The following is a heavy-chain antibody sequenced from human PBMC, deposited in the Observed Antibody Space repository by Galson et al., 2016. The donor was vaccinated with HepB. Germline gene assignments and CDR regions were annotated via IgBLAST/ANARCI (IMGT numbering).Heavy chain of an antibody. CDR1: GFTFSSYA. CDR2: IRGSGGST. V-gene: IGHV3-23*01. D-gene: IGHD6-6*01. J-gene: IGHJ6*02. Sequence: SLRLSCAASGFTFSSYAMNWVRQAPGKGLEWVSSIRGSGGSTDYADSVKGRFTISRDNSENTLSLQMNSLRAEYTAVYYCAKSIVAAPPNRSYYYYGMDVWGQGTSVTVSS. CDR3: AKSIVAAPPNRSYYYYGMDV.